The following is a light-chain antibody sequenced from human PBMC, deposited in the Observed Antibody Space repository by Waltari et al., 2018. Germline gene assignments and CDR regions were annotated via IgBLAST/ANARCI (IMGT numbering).Light chain of an antibody. CDR2: AAS. CDR1: QSVRNH. V-gene: IGKV3-15*01. Sequence: EIGMTQSPATLSVSPGDGATLSCRASQSVRNHLAWYQLKPGQAPRLLIYAASTRAADVPGRFSASGSGTEFTLTISSVQSDDSAVYYCQHYNNWRWTFGQGTKVEIK. J-gene: IGKJ1*01. CDR3: QHYNNWRWT.